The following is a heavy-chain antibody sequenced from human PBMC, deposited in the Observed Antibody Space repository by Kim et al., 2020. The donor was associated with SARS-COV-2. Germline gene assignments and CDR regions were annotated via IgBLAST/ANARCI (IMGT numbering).Heavy chain of an antibody. V-gene: IGHV3-7*03. D-gene: IGHD4-17*01. CDR3: ARDFTVTTHYYYGMDV. CDR2: IKQDGSEK. Sequence: GGSLRLSCAASGFTFSSYWMNWVRQAPGKGLEWVANIKQDGSEKYYVDSVKGRFTISRDNAKNSLYLQMNSLRAEDTAVYYCARDFTVTTHYYYGMDVWGQRTTGTVSS. CDR1: GFTFSSYW. J-gene: IGHJ6*02.